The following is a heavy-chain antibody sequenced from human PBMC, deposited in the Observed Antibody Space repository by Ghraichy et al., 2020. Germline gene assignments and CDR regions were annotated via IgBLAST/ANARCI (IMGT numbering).Heavy chain of an antibody. D-gene: IGHD2-15*01. J-gene: IGHJ4*02. V-gene: IGHV3-7*03. CDR2: IKQDGSEK. CDR3: AKPLHSLDPFDY. CDR1: GFTFSNYW. Sequence: GGSLRLSCEASGFTFSNYWMSWVRQAPGKGLEWVANIKQDGSEKYFVDSVKGRFTISRDNAKNSLYLQMNSLRVEDTAVYYCAKPLHSLDPFDYWGQGTLVTVAS.